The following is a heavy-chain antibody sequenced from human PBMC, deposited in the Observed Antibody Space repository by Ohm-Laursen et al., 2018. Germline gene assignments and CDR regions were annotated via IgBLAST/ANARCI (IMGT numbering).Heavy chain of an antibody. CDR3: VRDRRGGSIELRA. D-gene: IGHD6-6*01. V-gene: IGHV3-9*01. CDR2: ISWNSGSI. J-gene: IGHJ4*02. Sequence: SLRLSCAASGFTFDDYAMHWVRQAPGKGLEWVSGISWNSGSIGYADSVKGRFTISRDNAKNSLYLQMNSLRAEDTAVYYCVRDRRGGSIELRAGGQGALVTGSS. CDR1: GFTFDDYA.